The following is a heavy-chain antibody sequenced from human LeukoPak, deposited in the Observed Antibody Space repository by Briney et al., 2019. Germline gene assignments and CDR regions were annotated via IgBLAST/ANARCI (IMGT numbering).Heavy chain of an antibody. CDR3: ARAGQEWFGELGFDY. V-gene: IGHV3-23*01. CDR2: ISVSGGSV. Sequence: PRGSLRLSCAASGFAVSNVAMSWGREAPGTGLGWVSAISVSGGSVYYYDSVKGRFTISRDNATNSLYLQMNSLRAEDTAVYYCARAGQEWFGELGFDYWGQRTLVTVSS. D-gene: IGHD3-10*01. CDR1: GFAVSNVA. J-gene: IGHJ4*02.